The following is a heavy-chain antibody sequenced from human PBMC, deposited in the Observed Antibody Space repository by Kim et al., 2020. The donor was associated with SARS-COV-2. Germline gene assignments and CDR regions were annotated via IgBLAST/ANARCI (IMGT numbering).Heavy chain of an antibody. D-gene: IGHD6-13*01. V-gene: IGHV4-31*02. CDR2: T. Sequence: TYYNPSLKSRVTISVDTSKNQFSLKLSSVTAADTAVYDCARYIAAAGTFYWGQGTLVTVSS. CDR3: ARYIAAAGTFY. J-gene: IGHJ4*02.